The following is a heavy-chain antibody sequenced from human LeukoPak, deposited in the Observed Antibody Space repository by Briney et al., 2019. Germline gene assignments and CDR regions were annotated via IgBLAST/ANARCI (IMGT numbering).Heavy chain of an antibody. D-gene: IGHD6-13*01. J-gene: IGHJ5*02. V-gene: IGHV4-39*01. CDR1: GGSISSSSYY. CDR3: ARHVVAAAAPSDWFDP. CDR2: IYYSGST. Sequence: SETLSLTCTVSGGSISSSSYYWGWIRQPPGKGLEWIGSIYYSGSTYYNPSLKSRVTISVDTSKNQFSLKLSSVTAADTAVYYCARHVVAAAAPSDWFDPWGQGTLVTVSS.